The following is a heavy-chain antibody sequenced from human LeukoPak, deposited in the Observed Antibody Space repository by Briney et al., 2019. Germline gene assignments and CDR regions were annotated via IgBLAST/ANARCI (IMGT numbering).Heavy chain of an antibody. D-gene: IGHD3-10*01. Sequence: SETLSLTCTVSGGSISSYYWSWIRQPPGKGLEWIGYIYYSGSTHYNPSLKSRVTISVDTSKNQFSLKLSSVTAADTAVYYCARDGLNTMVRGKIYYNYMDVWGKGTTVSISS. CDR2: IYYSGST. V-gene: IGHV4-59*12. CDR1: GGSISSYY. J-gene: IGHJ6*03. CDR3: ARDGLNTMVRGKIYYNYMDV.